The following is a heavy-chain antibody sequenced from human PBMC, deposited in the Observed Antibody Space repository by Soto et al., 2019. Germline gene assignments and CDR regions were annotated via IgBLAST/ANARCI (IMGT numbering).Heavy chain of an antibody. CDR3: EKGVDSSNWYPGYLDY. D-gene: IGHD6-13*01. CDR2: ISGSGGST. V-gene: IGHV3-23*01. CDR1: GFTFSNYA. J-gene: IGHJ4*02. Sequence: PGGSLRLSCAASGFTFSNYAMSWVRQAPGSGLEWVSSISGSGGSTFYTNSVKGRFTISRDNFTNTLYLQMNSLRVEDEAVYYCEKGVDSSNWYPGYLDYWGQGT.